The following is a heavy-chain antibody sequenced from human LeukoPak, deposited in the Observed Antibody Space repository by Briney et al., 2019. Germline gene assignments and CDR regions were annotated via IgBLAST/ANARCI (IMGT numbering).Heavy chain of an antibody. Sequence: SETLPLTCTVSGGSISSYYWSWIRQPPGKGLEWIGYIYYSGSTNYNPSLKSRVTISVDTSKNQFSLKLSSVTAADTAVYYCARGIVATAPPYYYYMDVWGKGTTVTVSS. V-gene: IGHV4-59*01. CDR3: ARGIVATAPPYYYYMDV. CDR2: IYYSGST. J-gene: IGHJ6*03. CDR1: GGSISSYY. D-gene: IGHD5-12*01.